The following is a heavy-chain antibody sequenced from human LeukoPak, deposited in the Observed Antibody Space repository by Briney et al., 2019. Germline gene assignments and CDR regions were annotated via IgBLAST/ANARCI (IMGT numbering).Heavy chain of an antibody. J-gene: IGHJ5*02. CDR2: MNPNSGNT. CDR1: GYTFTSRD. D-gene: IGHD6-19*01. V-gene: IGHV1-8*01. CDR3: ARGNSVPGSLNWLDP. Sequence: ASVKVSCKASGYTFTSRDIIWVRQATGQGLEWMGWMNPNSGNTGYVQKFQGRVIMTRDTSTSTAYMELSSLRSEDTAVYYCARGNSVPGSLNWLDPYGQGTLVTASS.